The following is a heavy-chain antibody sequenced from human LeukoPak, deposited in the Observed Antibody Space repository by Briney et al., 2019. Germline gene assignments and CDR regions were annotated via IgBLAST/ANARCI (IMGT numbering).Heavy chain of an antibody. CDR2: ISGSGGST. CDR3: AKADNLPYYYDQDTPYYFDY. CDR1: GFTFSSYA. D-gene: IGHD3-22*01. J-gene: IGHJ4*02. V-gene: IGHV3-23*01. Sequence: TGGSLRLSCAASGFTFSSYAMSWVRQAPGKGLGWVSAISGSGGSTYYADSVKGRFTISRDNSKNTLYLQMNSLRAEDTAVYYCAKADNLPYYYDQDTPYYFDYWGQGTLVTVSS.